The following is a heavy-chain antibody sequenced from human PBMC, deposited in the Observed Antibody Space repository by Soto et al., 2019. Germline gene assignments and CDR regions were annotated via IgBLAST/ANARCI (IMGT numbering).Heavy chain of an antibody. CDR1: GFTFKDFE. V-gene: IGHV3-48*03. CDR2: IDGSGTTK. CDR3: ARGFGRFNY. D-gene: IGHD3-10*01. Sequence: PGGSLRLSCGVSGFTFKDFEMNWVRQAPGKGLEWLAYIDGSGTTKKYADSVRGRFTISRDNPNNSLFLQMSSLSAADTAIYYCARGFGRFNYWGQGTLVSVSS. J-gene: IGHJ4*02.